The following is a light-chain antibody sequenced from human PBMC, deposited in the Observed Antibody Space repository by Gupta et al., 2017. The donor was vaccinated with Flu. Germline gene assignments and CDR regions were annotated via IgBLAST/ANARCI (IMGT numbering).Light chain of an antibody. Sequence: QSLLTQPPSVSGAPGQTVTISRTGTSSSIGTGFDVHWYQVIPGRAPRLLLYGNTNRPSGVPDRFSGSKSGSSASLALAGLHVEDEADYYCQSYDTNLRSVIFGGGTKLTVL. CDR3: QSYDTNLRSVI. CDR1: SSSIGTGFD. CDR2: GNT. V-gene: IGLV1-40*01. J-gene: IGLJ2*01.